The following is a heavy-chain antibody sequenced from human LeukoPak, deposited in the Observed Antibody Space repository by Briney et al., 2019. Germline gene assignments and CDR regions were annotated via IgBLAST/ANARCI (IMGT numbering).Heavy chain of an antibody. Sequence: PGGSLRLSCAASGFTFSSYEMNWVRQAPGKGLEWVSYISSSGSTIYYADSVKGRFTISRDNSKNTLYLQMNSLRAEDTAVYYCARMYSSSSYGMDVWGQGTTVTVSS. CDR1: GFTFSSYE. D-gene: IGHD6-6*01. V-gene: IGHV3-48*03. CDR2: ISSSGSTI. CDR3: ARMYSSSSYGMDV. J-gene: IGHJ6*02.